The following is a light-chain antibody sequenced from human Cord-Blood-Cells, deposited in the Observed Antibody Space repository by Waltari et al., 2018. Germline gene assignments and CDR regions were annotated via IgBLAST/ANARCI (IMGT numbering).Light chain of an antibody. Sequence: QSALTQPASVSGSPGQSITISCTGPSRDVGGYNYVSWYQQHPGKAPNLMIYYVSNRPSGVSNRFSGSKSGNTASLTISGLQAEDEADYYCSSYTSSSTYVFGTGTKVTVL. V-gene: IGLV2-14*01. J-gene: IGLJ1*01. CDR2: YVS. CDR3: SSYTSSSTYV. CDR1: SRDVGGYNY.